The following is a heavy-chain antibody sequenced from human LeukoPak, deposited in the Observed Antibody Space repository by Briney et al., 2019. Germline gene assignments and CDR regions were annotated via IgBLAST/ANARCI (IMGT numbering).Heavy chain of an antibody. V-gene: IGHV3-23*01. CDR2: ISGSGGST. CDR1: GFTFSSYA. J-gene: IGHJ4*02. Sequence: GGSLRLSCAASGFTFSSYAMSWVRQAPGKGLEWVSAISGSGGSTYYADSVKGRFTISRDNSKNTLYLQMNSLRAEDTAVYYCAKLNIVVVVAAPPWLDYWGQGTLVTVSS. CDR3: AKLNIVVVVAAPPWLDY. D-gene: IGHD2-15*01.